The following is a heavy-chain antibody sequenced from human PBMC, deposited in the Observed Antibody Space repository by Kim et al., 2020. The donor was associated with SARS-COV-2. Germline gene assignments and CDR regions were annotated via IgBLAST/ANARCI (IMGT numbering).Heavy chain of an antibody. CDR2: ISYDGSNK. Sequence: GGSLRLSCAASGFTFSSYGMHWVRQAPGKGLEWVAVISYDGSNKYYADSVKGRFTISRDNSKNTLYLQMNSLRAEDTAVYYCAKELYYYDSSGYADTGYYFDYWGQGTLVTVSS. CDR1: GFTFSSYG. CDR3: AKELYYYDSSGYADTGYYFDY. D-gene: IGHD3-22*01. J-gene: IGHJ4*02. V-gene: IGHV3-30*18.